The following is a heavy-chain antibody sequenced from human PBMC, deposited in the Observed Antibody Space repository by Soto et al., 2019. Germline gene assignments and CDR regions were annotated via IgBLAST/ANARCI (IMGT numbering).Heavy chain of an antibody. J-gene: IGHJ2*01. V-gene: IGHV1-3*01. Sequence: GASVKVSCKASGYTFTSYAIHWVRQAPGQRLEWMGWINAGNGNTKYSQKFQGRVTITRDTSACTAYMELSSLRSEDTAVYYCARGGYDILTGYYPTGQSWYFDLWGRGTLVTVSS. CDR1: GYTFTSYA. D-gene: IGHD3-9*01. CDR2: INAGNGNT. CDR3: ARGGYDILTGYYPTGQSWYFDL.